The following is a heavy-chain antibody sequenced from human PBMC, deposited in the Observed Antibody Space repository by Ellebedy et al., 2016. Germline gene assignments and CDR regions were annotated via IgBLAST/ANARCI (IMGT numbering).Heavy chain of an antibody. J-gene: IGHJ5*02. CDR1: GYTFSGYY. V-gene: IGHV1-2*02. CDR2: VNPNTSVT. Sequence: ASVKVSCKTSGYTFSGYYMHWVRQAPGQGLEWMGWVNPNTSVTNYAPKLQGRVTMTRDTSISTAYMELSSLRSDDTAVYYCTRGFSIAVAGNWFDPWGQGTLVTVSS. D-gene: IGHD6-19*01. CDR3: TRGFSIAVAGNWFDP.